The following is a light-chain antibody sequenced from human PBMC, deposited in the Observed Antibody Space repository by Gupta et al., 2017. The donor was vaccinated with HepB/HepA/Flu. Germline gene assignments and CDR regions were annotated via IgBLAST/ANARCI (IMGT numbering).Light chain of an antibody. V-gene: IGKV1-5*03. Sequence: DIQMTQSPSTLSASVGDRVTITCRASQSISSWLAWYQQKPGKAPKLLIYKASSLERGVPSRFSGSGSGTEFTLTISSLQPDDFATYYCQQDNSFVTFGPGTKVDIK. CDR2: KAS. J-gene: IGKJ3*01. CDR1: QSISSW. CDR3: QQDNSFVT.